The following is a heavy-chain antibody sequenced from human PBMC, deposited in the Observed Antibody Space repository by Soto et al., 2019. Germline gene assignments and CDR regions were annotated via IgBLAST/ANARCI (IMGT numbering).Heavy chain of an antibody. CDR3: ARLNWNYVDYYYYGMDV. V-gene: IGHV4-59*01. CDR2: IFYSGIT. CDR1: GASINSYY. J-gene: IGHJ6*02. D-gene: IGHD1-7*01. Sequence: SETLSLTCTVSGASINSYYWSWIRQPPGRGLEWIGYIFYSGITDYNPSLKSRVTLSLDASKNRISLKLSSVTAADTAVYYCARLNWNYVDYYYYGMDVWGQGTTVTVSS.